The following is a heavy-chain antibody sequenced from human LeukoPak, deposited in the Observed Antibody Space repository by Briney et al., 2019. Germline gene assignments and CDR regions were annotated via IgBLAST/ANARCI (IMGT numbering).Heavy chain of an antibody. CDR1: GGSFSGYY. J-gene: IGHJ6*03. D-gene: IGHD6-13*01. V-gene: IGHV4-34*01. CDR2: INHSGST. CDR3: ARGSDSSSWYAYYYYMDV. Sequence: SETLSLTCAVYGGSFSGYYWSWIRQPPGKGLEWIGEINHSGSTNYNPSLKSRVTISVDTSKNQFSLKLSSVTAADTAVYYCARGSDSSSWYAYYYYMDVWGKGTTVTVSS.